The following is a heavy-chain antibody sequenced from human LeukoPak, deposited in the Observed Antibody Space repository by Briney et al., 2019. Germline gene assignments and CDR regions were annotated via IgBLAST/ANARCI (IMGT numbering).Heavy chain of an antibody. V-gene: IGHV4-61*02. D-gene: IGHD1-26*01. CDR1: GGSISSGSYY. CDR2: IYISGST. J-gene: IGHJ4*02. Sequence: SQTLSLTCTVSGGSISSGSYYWSWLRQPAGTGLEWIGRIYISGSTNYNPSLKNRVTISVDTSKNQFSLKLNSVTAADTAVYYCARDMSGSSSLGSNIDYSGQGTLVTVSS. CDR3: ARDMSGSSSLGSNIDY.